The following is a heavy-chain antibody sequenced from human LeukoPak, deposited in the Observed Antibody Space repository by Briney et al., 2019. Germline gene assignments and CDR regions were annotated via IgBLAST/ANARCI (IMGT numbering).Heavy chain of an antibody. CDR3: TRDGGTYYYDSSGYYYPLFDI. J-gene: IGHJ3*02. CDR2: IKSKTDGGTT. Sequence: SWVRQAPGKGLEWIGRIKSKTDGGTTDYAAPVKGRFTISRDDSESIAYLQMNSLKTEDTAVYYCTRDGGTYYYDSSGYYYPLFDIWGQGTMVTVSS. D-gene: IGHD3-22*01. V-gene: IGHV3-15*01.